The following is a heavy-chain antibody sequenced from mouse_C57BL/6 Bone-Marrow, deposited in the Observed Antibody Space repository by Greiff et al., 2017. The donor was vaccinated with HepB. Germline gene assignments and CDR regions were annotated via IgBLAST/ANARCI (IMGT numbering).Heavy chain of an antibody. CDR1: GFTFSDYY. V-gene: IGHV5-16*01. CDR2: INYDGSST. CDR3: ARAIPYYYGSSSYYFDY. Sequence: EVMLVESEGGLVQPGRSMKLSCTASGFTFSDYYMAWVRQVPEKGLEWVANINYDGSSTYYLDSLKSRFIISRDNAKNILYLQMSSLKSEDTATYYCARAIPYYYGSSSYYFDYWGQSTTLTVSS. J-gene: IGHJ2*01. D-gene: IGHD1-1*01.